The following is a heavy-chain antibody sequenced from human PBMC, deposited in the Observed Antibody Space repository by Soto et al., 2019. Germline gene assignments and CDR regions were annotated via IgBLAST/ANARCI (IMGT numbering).Heavy chain of an antibody. CDR2: ISGSVGTT. J-gene: IGHJ4*02. D-gene: IGHD6-19*01. Sequence: AQLLESGGGLVQPGGSLRLSCEASGFTFSSYAMSWVRQAPGKGLEWVSVISGSVGTTYYADSVKGRFTISRDNSKNTLYLQMNNLRAEDTAVYYCAKDHLFSGWTSGGYFDYWGQGALVTVSS. CDR3: AKDHLFSGWTSGGYFDY. CDR1: GFTFSSYA. V-gene: IGHV3-23*01.